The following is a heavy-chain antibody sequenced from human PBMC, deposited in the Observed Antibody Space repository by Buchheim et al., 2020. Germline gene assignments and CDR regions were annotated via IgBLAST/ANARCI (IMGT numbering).Heavy chain of an antibody. J-gene: IGHJ6*02. CDR3: ARGGKPSPENCSSTSCYTYYYYGMDV. CDR1: GFTFSSYW. V-gene: IGHV3-74*01. CDR2: INSDGSST. D-gene: IGHD2-2*02. Sequence: EVQLVESGGGLVQPGGSLRLSCAASGFTFSSYWMHWVRQAPGKGLVWVSRINSDGSSTSYADSVKGRFTISRDNAKNTLYLQMNSLRAEDTAVYYCARGGKPSPENCSSTSCYTYYYYGMDVWGQGTT.